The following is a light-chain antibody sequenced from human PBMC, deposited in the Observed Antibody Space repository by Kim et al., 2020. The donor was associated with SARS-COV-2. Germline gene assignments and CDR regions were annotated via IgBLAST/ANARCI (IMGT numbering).Light chain of an antibody. V-gene: IGLV3-21*04. CDR1: NIGSKS. J-gene: IGLJ3*02. Sequence: SYELTQPPSVSVAPGKTARLTCGGNNIGSKSVHWYQQKPGQAPVLVIYYDSDRPSGIPERFSGSNSGNTATLTISRVEAGDEADYYCQVWDSSSDHPVLGGGTQRTV. CDR2: YDS. CDR3: QVWDSSSDHPV.